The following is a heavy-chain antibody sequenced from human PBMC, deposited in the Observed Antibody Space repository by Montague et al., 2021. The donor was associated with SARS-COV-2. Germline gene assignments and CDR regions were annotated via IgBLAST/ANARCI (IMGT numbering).Heavy chain of an antibody. J-gene: IGHJ4*02. Sequence: SETLSLTCTVSGVSSSRTTSYWAWIRQPPGKGPEWLGSISYSGYTNYNSSLKSRVTISIDTSKNQFSLRLTSVSAADTAVYYCARRYGSAFDYWGQGTLVTVSS. D-gene: IGHD3-10*01. CDR1: GVSSSRTTSY. CDR3: ARRYGSAFDY. CDR2: ISYSGYT. V-gene: IGHV4-39*01.